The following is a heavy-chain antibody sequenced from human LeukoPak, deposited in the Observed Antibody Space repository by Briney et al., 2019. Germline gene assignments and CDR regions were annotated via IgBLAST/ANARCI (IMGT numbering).Heavy chain of an antibody. V-gene: IGHV3-30*03. CDR2: ISYDGSNK. Sequence: GGSLRLSCAASGFTFSSYGMHWVRRAPGKGLEWVAVISYDGSNKYYADSVKGRFTISRDNSKNTLYLQMNSLRAEDTAVYYCATGNPRSFDYWGQGTLVTVSS. CDR3: ATGNPRSFDY. J-gene: IGHJ4*02. CDR1: GFTFSSYG.